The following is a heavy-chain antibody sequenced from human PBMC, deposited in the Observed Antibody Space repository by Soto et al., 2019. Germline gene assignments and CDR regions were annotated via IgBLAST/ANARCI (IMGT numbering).Heavy chain of an antibody. Sequence: SETLDLTCVVSGYSISSGYYWGWIRQSPGKGLEWIASVYYNGSTYYNPSLKSRVTISVDTSKNQFSLKLSSVTAADTAVYYCAAAVYYYYYGMDVWGQGTTVTVSS. CDR2: VYYNGST. V-gene: IGHV4-38-2*01. CDR3: AAAVYYYYYGMDV. CDR1: GYSISSGYY. D-gene: IGHD6-25*01. J-gene: IGHJ6*02.